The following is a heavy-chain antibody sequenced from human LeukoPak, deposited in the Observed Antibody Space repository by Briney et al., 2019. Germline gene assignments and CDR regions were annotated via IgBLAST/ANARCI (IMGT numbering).Heavy chain of an antibody. J-gene: IGHJ6*02. CDR1: GFTFSSYW. V-gene: IGHV3-7*01. CDR2: IKQDGSEK. CDR3: ARDGGCNHYYGMDV. D-gene: IGHD3-16*01. Sequence: PGGSLRLSCAASGFTFSSYWMSWVRQVPGKGLEWVANIKQDGSEKYYVDSVKGRFTISRDNAKNSLYLQMNSLRAEDTAVYYCARDGGCNHYYGMDVWGQGTTVTVSS.